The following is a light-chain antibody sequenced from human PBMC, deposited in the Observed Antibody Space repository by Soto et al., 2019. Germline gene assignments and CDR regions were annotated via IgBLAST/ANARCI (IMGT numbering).Light chain of an antibody. CDR2: AAS. V-gene: IGKV1-39*01. CDR3: QPSYSTLT. J-gene: IGKJ3*01. CDR1: QSISSY. Sequence: DVQMTQSPSSLSASVGDRVTITCRASQSISSYLNWYQQKPGKAPKLLIYAASSLQTGVQSRFSGCGSGTDFTLTISSLQPEDFETYYYQPSYSTLTFGPGTKVDI.